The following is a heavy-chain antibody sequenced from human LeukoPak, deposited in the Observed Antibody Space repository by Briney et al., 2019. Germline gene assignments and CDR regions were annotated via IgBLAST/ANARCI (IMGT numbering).Heavy chain of an antibody. D-gene: IGHD3-22*01. CDR1: GGSISSYY. V-gene: IGHV4-4*07. Sequence: TSETLSLTCTVSGGSISSYYWSWIRQPAGKGLEWIGRIYTSGSTNYNPSLESRVTMSVDTSKNQFSLKLSSVTAADTAVYYCARDSFKGGYDSSGYCFDYWGQGTLVTVSS. CDR3: ARDSFKGGYDSSGYCFDY. CDR2: IYTSGST. J-gene: IGHJ4*02.